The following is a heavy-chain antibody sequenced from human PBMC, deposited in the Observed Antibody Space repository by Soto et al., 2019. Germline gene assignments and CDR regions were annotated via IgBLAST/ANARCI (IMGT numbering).Heavy chain of an antibody. Sequence: PGGSLRLSCAASGFTVSSNYMSWVRQAPGKGLEWVSVIYSGGSTYYADSVKGRFTISGDNSKNTLYLQMNSLRAEDTAVYYCARDSRGYGGNLLDYWGQGTLVTFSS. V-gene: IGHV3-53*01. CDR1: GFTVSSNY. CDR2: IYSGGST. D-gene: IGHD4-17*01. J-gene: IGHJ4*02. CDR3: ARDSRGYGGNLLDY.